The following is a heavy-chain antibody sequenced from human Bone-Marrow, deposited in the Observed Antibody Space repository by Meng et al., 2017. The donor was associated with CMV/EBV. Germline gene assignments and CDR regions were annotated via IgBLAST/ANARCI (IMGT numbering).Heavy chain of an antibody. Sequence: LRLSWAASGFTFSSYPMHWVRQAPGKGLEWVAVISYDGSNKYYADSVKGRFTISRDNSKNTLYLQMNSLRAEDTAVYYCARLGANDYWGQGTLVTVSS. V-gene: IGHV3-30-3*01. D-gene: IGHD1-26*01. CDR1: GFTFSSYP. J-gene: IGHJ4*02. CDR2: ISYDGSNK. CDR3: ARLGANDY.